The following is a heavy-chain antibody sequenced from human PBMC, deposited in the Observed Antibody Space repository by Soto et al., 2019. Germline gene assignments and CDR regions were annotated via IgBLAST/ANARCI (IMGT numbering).Heavy chain of an antibody. D-gene: IGHD1-26*01. J-gene: IGHJ4*02. Sequence: GSLRLSCAASGFTFTSYAMSWVRLTPGKGLEWVSAISGSGSNTFYADSVRGRFTISRDNSKNTVFLQMNNLRAEDTAVYFCARDRATFDYWGQGTRVTVSS. CDR1: GFTFTSYA. CDR2: ISGSGSNT. V-gene: IGHV3-23*01. CDR3: ARDRATFDY.